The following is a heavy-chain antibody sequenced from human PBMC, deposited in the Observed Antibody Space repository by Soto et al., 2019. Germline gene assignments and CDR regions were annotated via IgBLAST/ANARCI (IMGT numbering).Heavy chain of an antibody. D-gene: IGHD3-9*01. CDR1: GFTFSSYA. J-gene: IGHJ4*02. CDR2: LRSKGETYAT. CDR3: SRDDSDWFFN. Sequence: PGGSLRLSCAASGFTFSSYAMHWVRQAPGEGQGLRSKGETYATAYAASVKGRFTISRDDSKNTAYLQMNSLESKDTAVYYCSRDDSDWFFNWGRGTLVTVSS. V-gene: IGHV3-73*01.